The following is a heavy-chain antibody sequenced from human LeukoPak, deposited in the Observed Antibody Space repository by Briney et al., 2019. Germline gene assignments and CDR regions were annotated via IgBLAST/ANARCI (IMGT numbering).Heavy chain of an antibody. J-gene: IGHJ3*02. D-gene: IGHD6-13*01. CDR2: IYRSGSA. Sequence: SETLSLTCTVSGYSISSGYYWGWIRQPPGEGLEWIGNIYRSGSAYYNPSLKSRVTMSVDTSKNQFSLKLSSVTAADTAVYYCARARYSLDAFDIWGQGTMVTVSS. V-gene: IGHV4-38-2*02. CDR3: ARARYSLDAFDI. CDR1: GYSISSGYY.